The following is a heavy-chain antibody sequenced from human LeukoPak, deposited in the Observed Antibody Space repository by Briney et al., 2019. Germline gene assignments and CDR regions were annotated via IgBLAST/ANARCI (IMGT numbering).Heavy chain of an antibody. CDR2: ISGSGGST. CDR1: GFTLSSYA. V-gene: IGHV3-23*01. CDR3: AKRGSGSTENDY. D-gene: IGHD6-19*01. Sequence: PGGSLRLSCAASGFTLSSYAMSWVRQAPGKGLEWVSAISGSGGSTYYADSVKGRFTISRDNSKNTLYLQMNSLRAEDTAVYYCAKRGSGSTENDYWGQGTLVTVSS. J-gene: IGHJ4*02.